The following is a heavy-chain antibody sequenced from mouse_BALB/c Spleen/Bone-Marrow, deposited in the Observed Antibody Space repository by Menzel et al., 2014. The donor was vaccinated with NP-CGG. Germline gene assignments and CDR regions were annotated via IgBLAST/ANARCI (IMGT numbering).Heavy chain of an antibody. CDR2: TSSGGSYT. V-gene: IGHV5-6-4*01. Sequence: EVKVVESGGGLVKPGGSLKLSCAASGFTFSSYTMSWVRQTPEKRLEWVATTSSGGSYTYYPDSGKGRFTISRDNAKNTLYLQMSSLKSEDTAMYYCTRDDYDGAWFAYWGQATLVTVSA. J-gene: IGHJ3*01. D-gene: IGHD2-4*01. CDR3: TRDDYDGAWFAY. CDR1: GFTFSSYT.